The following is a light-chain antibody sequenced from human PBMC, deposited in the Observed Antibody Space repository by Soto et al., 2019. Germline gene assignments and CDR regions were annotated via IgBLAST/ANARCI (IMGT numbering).Light chain of an antibody. CDR3: QNYNSAPRT. Sequence: DIQMTQSPSSLSASVGDRVTITCRASQGISNYLAWYQQKPGKVPELLIYGASTLQSGVPSRFSGSGSGTDFTLIISSLQPEDVATYDFQNYNSAPRTFGQGTKVEIK. CDR2: GAS. V-gene: IGKV1-27*01. CDR1: QGISNY. J-gene: IGKJ1*01.